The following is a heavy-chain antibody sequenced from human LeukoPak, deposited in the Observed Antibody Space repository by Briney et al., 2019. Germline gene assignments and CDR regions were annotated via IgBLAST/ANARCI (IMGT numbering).Heavy chain of an antibody. CDR1: GFTFSSYA. V-gene: IGHV3-23*01. CDR2: ISGRGGST. Sequence: GGSLRLSCAVSGFTFSSYAMSWVRQAPGEGLEWVLAISGRGGSTYYADSVKGRFTISRDNSKNTLYLQMNSLRAEDTAVYYCAREASGYSYRPHYFDSWGQGTLVTVSS. CDR3: AREASGYSYRPHYFDS. D-gene: IGHD5-18*01. J-gene: IGHJ4*02.